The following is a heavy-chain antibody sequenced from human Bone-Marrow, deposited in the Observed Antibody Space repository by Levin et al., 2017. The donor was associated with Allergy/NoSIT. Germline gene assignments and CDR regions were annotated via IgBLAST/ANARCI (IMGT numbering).Heavy chain of an antibody. V-gene: IGHV1-18*01. CDR3: ANDYSNDYGMDV. J-gene: IGHJ6*02. D-gene: IGHD4-11*01. CDR2: ISAYNGNT. CDR1: GYTFTSYG. Sequence: ASVKVSCKASGYTFTSYGISWVRQAPGQGLEWMGWISAYNGNTNYAQKLQGRVTMTTDTSTSTAYMELRSLRSDDTAVSYCANDYSNDYGMDVWGQGTTVTVSS.